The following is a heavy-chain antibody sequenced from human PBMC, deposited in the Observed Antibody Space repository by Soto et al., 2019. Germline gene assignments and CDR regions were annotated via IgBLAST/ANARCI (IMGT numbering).Heavy chain of an antibody. CDR1: GFTFSSYG. Sequence: QVQLVESGGGVVQPGRSLRLSCAASGFTFSSYGMHWVRQAPGKGLEWVAVISYDGSNKYYADSVKGRFTISRDNSKNKLYLQMNSLRAEDTAVYYCAKDGIAVDIMGPNYYYYYGMDVWGQGPTVTVSS. V-gene: IGHV3-30*18. CDR3: AKDGIAVDIMGPNYYYYYGMDV. J-gene: IGHJ6*02. CDR2: ISYDGSNK. D-gene: IGHD6-19*01.